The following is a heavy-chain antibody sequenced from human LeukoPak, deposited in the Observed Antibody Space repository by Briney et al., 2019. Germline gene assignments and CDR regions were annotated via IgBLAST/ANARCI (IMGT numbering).Heavy chain of an antibody. Sequence: PGRSLRLSCATSGFTFSTYAMSWVRQAPGKGLEWVSAISGSGGSTYYADSVKGRFTISRDNSKNTLYLQMNSLRAEDTAVYYCAKDRVLYGDSYFDYWGQGTLVTVSS. CDR1: GFTFSTYA. CDR3: AKDRVLYGDSYFDY. V-gene: IGHV3-23*01. J-gene: IGHJ4*02. CDR2: ISGSGGST. D-gene: IGHD4-17*01.